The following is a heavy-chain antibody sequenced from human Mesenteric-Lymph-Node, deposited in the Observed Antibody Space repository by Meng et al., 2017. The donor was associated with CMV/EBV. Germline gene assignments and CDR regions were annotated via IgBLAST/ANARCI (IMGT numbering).Heavy chain of an antibody. CDR2: ISAYNGNT. CDR1: GYTFTSYG. V-gene: IGHV1-18*04. CDR3: ARDLEAWELHHSWFDP. J-gene: IGHJ5*02. Sequence: SGYTFTSYGISWVRQAPGQGLEWMGWISAYNGNTNYAQKLQGRVTMTTDTSTSTAYMELRSLRSDDTAVYYCARDLEAWELHHSWFDPWGQGTLVTVSS. D-gene: IGHD1-26*01.